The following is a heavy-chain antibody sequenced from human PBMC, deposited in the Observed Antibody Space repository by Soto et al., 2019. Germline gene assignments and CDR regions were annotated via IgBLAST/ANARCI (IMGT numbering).Heavy chain of an antibody. J-gene: IGHJ6*02. V-gene: IGHV4-4*07. CDR2: IYTSGST. CDR1: GGSISSYY. Sequence: SETLSLTCTVSGGSISSYYWSWIRQPAGKGLEWIGRIYTSGSTNYNPSLKSRVTMSVDTSKNQFSLKLSSVTAADTAVYYCARDGRAFRQSVVAATGGYYYGMDVWGQGTTVTVSS. CDR3: ARDGRAFRQSVVAATGGYYYGMDV. D-gene: IGHD2-15*01.